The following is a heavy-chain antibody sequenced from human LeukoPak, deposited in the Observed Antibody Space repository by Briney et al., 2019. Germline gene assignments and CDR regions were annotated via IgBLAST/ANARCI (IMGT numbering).Heavy chain of an antibody. CDR1: GYTFTGYY. D-gene: IGHD5-18*01. J-gene: IGHJ5*02. Sequence: ASVKVSCKASGYTFTGYYMHWVRQAPGQGLEWMGWINPNSGGTNYAQKFQGRVTMTRDTSISTAYMELSRLRSDDTSVYYCARAPHTAMAHNWFDPWGQGTLVTVSS. CDR3: ARAPHTAMAHNWFDP. V-gene: IGHV1-2*02. CDR2: INPNSGGT.